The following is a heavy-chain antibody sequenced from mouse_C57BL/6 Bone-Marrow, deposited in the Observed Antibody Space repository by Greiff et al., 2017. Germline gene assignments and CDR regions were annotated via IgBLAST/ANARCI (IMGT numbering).Heavy chain of an antibody. CDR3: AREGRLLDY. V-gene: IGHV1-81*01. Sequence: VQLVESGAELARPGASVKLSCKASGYTFTSYGISWVKQRTGQGLEWIGEIYPRSGNTYYNEKFKGKATLTADKSSSTAYMVLRSLTSEDSAVYFCAREGRLLDYWGQGTTLTVSS. CDR2: IYPRSGNT. J-gene: IGHJ2*01. CDR1: GYTFTSYG.